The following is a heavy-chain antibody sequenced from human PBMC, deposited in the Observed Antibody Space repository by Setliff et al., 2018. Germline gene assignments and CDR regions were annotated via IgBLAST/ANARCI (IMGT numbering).Heavy chain of an antibody. V-gene: IGHV3-7*01. CDR1: GFTFTNYW. J-gene: IGHJ4*02. CDR3: ATSDWYAAFDH. CDR2: IKQDESEK. D-gene: IGHD6-19*01. Sequence: GGSLRLSCAASGFTFTNYWINWVRQAPGKGLEWAANIKQDESEKHYVGSVKGRFTISRDNARNSVYLQMNSLRAEDAAVYYCATSDWYAAFDHWGQGTLVTVSS.